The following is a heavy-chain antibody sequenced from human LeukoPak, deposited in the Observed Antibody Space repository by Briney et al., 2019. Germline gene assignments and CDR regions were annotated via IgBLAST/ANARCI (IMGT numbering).Heavy chain of an antibody. CDR2: ISYDGSNK. D-gene: IGHD6-13*01. J-gene: IGHJ4*02. CDR3: AKEALSSSWYGGFDY. Sequence: PGGSLRLSCVASGFTFSSYGMHWVRQAPGKGLEWVAVISYDGSNKYYADSVKGRFTISRDNSKNTLYLQMNSLRAEDTAVYYCAKEALSSSWYGGFDYWGQGTLVTVSS. V-gene: IGHV3-30*18. CDR1: GFTFSSYG.